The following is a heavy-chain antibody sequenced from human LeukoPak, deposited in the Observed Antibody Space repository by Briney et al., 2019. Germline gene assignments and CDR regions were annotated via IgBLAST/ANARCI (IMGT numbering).Heavy chain of an antibody. CDR2: ISWNSGSI. J-gene: IGHJ4*02. D-gene: IGHD1-1*01. CDR1: GFTFDDYA. V-gene: IGHV3-9*01. CDR3: ARGVPTGIDYFDY. Sequence: PGRSLRLSCAASGFTFDDYAMHWVRQAPGKGLEWVSGISWNSGSIGYADPVKGRFTISRDNAKNSLYLQMNSLRAEGTAVYYCARGVPTGIDYFDYWGQGTLVTVSS.